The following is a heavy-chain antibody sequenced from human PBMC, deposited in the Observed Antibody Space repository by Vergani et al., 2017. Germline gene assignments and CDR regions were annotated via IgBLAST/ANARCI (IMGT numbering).Heavy chain of an antibody. CDR2: ISGPGLSI. CDR3: ASVREQPSSWYIRGYFQH. V-gene: IGHV3-23*01. CDR1: GFTFSNSA. Sequence: EVHLLESGGGLVQSGGSLRLSCAASGFTFSNSAVSWVRQAPGRGLAWVSSISGPGLSIYYADSVKGRFTISRDNGKNSLYLQMNSLRAEDTAVYYCASVREQPSSWYIRGYFQHWGQGTLVTVSS. J-gene: IGHJ1*01. D-gene: IGHD6-13*01.